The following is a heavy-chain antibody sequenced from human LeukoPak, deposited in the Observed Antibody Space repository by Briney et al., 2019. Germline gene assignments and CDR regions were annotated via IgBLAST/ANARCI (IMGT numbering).Heavy chain of an antibody. CDR1: GGSISSYY. CDR2: IYHSGST. J-gene: IGHJ6*02. CDR3: AGGEYSSSWTSMDV. Sequence: SETLSLTCTVSGGSISSYYWSWIRQPPGEGLEWIGFIYHSGSTNYNPSLKSRVTISVDTSTNQFSLKMKSVTAADTAVYYCAGGEYSSSWTSMDVWGQGTTVTVSS. V-gene: IGHV4-59*08. D-gene: IGHD6-13*01.